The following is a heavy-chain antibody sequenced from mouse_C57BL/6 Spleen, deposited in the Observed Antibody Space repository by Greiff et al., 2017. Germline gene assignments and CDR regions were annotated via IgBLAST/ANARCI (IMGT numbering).Heavy chain of an antibody. J-gene: IGHJ4*01. D-gene: IGHD3-3*01. CDR3: ARGTVYAMDY. V-gene: IGHV1-55*01. CDR2: IYPGSGST. CDR1: GYTFTSYW. Sequence: QVQLKQPGAELVKPGASVKMSCKASGYTFTSYWITWVKQRPGQGLEWIGVIYPGSGSTNYNEKFKSKATLTVDTSSSTAYMQLSSLTSEDSAVYCCARGTVYAMDYWGQGTSVTVSS.